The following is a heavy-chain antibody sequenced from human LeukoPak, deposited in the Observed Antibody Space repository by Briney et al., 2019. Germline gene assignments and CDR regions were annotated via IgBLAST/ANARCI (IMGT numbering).Heavy chain of an antibody. V-gene: IGHV4-4*09. CDR2: FYTSGNT. D-gene: IGHD5-24*01. Sequence: SETLSLTCSVSGTSITPYSWSWIRQPPGRGLERIGYFYTSGNTHQNPSLNSRVTMSIAASTNPFSLRLSSMTGADTAVYYWARHRAEMATITDDTFDMWGQGTMVTVSS. J-gene: IGHJ3*02. CDR1: GTSITPYS. CDR3: ARHRAEMATITDDTFDM.